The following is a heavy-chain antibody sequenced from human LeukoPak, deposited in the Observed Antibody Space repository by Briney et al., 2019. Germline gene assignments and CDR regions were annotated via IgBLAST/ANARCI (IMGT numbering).Heavy chain of an antibody. CDR2: IYHSGST. J-gene: IGHJ4*02. Sequence: SGTLSLTCTVSGGTISNYYRSWIRQPPGEGLEWVGCIYHSGSTNYNPSHKSGVTVSVDMAKNQITRKMSSVTAADTAVYCWARSRVWGDYWGYFDYWGQGILVSLSS. CDR3: ARSRVWGDYWGYFDY. D-gene: IGHD3-3*01. CDR1: GGTISNYY. V-gene: IGHV4-59*01.